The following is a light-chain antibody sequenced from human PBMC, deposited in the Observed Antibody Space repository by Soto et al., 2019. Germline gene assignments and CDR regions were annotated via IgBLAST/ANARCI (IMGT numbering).Light chain of an antibody. CDR1: SGHRSYI. CDR3: ETWDSNPRV. J-gene: IGLJ3*02. V-gene: IGLV4-60*02. Sequence: QAVVTQSSSASASLGSSGKLTCTLSSGHRSYIIAWHQQQPGKAPRYLMKLEGSGSYNKGSGVPDRFSGSSSGADRYLTISNLQFEDEADYYCETWDSNPRVFGGGTKLTVL. CDR2: LEGSGSY.